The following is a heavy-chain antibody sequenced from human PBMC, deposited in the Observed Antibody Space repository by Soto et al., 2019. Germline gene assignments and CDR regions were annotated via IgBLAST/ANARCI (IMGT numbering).Heavy chain of an antibody. CDR2: ISGSGGST. D-gene: IGHD6-13*01. CDR1: AFPFSIYA. Sequence: PWGALLVACAASAFPFSIYAMIGVRQAPGKGLEWVSAISGSGGSTYYADSVKGRFTISRDNSKNTLYLQMNSLRAEDTAVYYCAKDSLRAAAFAYYFDYWGQGTLVTVSS. V-gene: IGHV3-23*01. CDR3: AKDSLRAAAFAYYFDY. J-gene: IGHJ4*02.